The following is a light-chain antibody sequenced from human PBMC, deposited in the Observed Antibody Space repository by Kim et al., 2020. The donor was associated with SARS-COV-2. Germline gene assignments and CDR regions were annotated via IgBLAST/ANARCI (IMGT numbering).Light chain of an antibody. V-gene: IGKV3-11*01. CDR3: QQRRYWPVT. CDR1: QSVSTS. J-gene: IGKJ5*01. Sequence: EIVLTQSPATLSLSPGERATLSCRASQSVSTSLAWYQQKPGQAPRLLIYDASNRATGIPARFSGSGSGTDFTLAISSLEPEDVAVYYCQQRRYWPVTFGQGTRLEIK. CDR2: DAS.